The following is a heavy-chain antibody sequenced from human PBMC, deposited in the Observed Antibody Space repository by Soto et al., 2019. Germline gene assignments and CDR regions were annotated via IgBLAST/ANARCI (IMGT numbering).Heavy chain of an antibody. D-gene: IGHD3-3*01. CDR2: ISYDGSNK. V-gene: IGHV3-30*18. Sequence: LRLSFAASGFTFSSYGMHWVRQAPGKLLEWVAVISYDGSNKYYADSVKGRFTISRDNSKNTLYLQMNSLRAEDTAVYYCAKATYYDFWSGYYGGAYYYYGMDVWGQGTTVTVSS. CDR1: GFTFSSYG. J-gene: IGHJ6*02. CDR3: AKATYYDFWSGYYGGAYYYYGMDV.